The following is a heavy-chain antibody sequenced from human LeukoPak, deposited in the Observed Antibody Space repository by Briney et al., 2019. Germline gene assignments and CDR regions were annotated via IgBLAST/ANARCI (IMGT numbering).Heavy chain of an antibody. CDR2: ISGSGGGTT. D-gene: IGHD2-2*01. J-gene: IGHJ4*02. CDR3: AINPRAYCSSTSCYSFDY. Sequence: GGSLRLSCAASGFTFSSYAMSWVRQAPGKGLEWVSAISGSGGGTTYYADSVKGRFTISRDNSKNTLYLQMNSLRAEDTAVYFCAINPRAYCSSTSCYSFDYWGQGTLVTVSS. CDR1: GFTFSSYA. V-gene: IGHV3-23*01.